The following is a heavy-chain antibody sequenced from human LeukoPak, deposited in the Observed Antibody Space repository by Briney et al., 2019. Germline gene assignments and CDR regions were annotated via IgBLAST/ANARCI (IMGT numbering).Heavy chain of an antibody. CDR1: GFTVSSNY. CDR2: IYSGGST. Sequence: GGSLRLSCAASGFTVSSNYMSWVRQAPGKGLEWVSVIYSGGSTYYADSVKGRFTISRDNSKNTLYLQMNSLRAEDTAVYYCARDYYDSSGYNDYWGQGTLVTVSS. D-gene: IGHD3-22*01. V-gene: IGHV3-53*01. CDR3: ARDYYDSSGYNDY. J-gene: IGHJ4*02.